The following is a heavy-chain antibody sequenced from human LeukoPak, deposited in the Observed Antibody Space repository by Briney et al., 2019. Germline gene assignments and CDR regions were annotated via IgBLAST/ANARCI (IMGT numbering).Heavy chain of an antibody. V-gene: IGHV4-31*03. CDR1: GGSISSGGYY. CDR3: ARDRGEDSAGYQHYFDY. J-gene: IGHJ4*02. D-gene: IGHD3-22*01. CDR2: IYSSGST. Sequence: PSETLSLTCTVSGGSISSGGYYWSWIRQHSGKGLEWIGNIYSSGSTSYNPSLMSRVTISQDRSKNEISLKLSSVTAADTGVYYCARDRGEDSAGYQHYFDYWGQGTLVAVSS.